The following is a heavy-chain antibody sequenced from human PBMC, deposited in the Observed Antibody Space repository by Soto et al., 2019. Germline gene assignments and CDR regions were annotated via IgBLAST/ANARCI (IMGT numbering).Heavy chain of an antibody. J-gene: IGHJ3*02. CDR2: ISANGQGL. V-gene: IGHV3-23*01. CDR1: GFTFNNYA. Sequence: GASLRLSCAASGFTFNNYAMSWVLQATGTGLEWVAAISANGQGLYYADSVKGRFTISRGNSKNSLYLQMNSLRAEDTAVYYCARDTPGFYDSSGYYYAGGDAFDIWDQGTMVTVSS. D-gene: IGHD3-22*01. CDR3: ARDTPGFYDSSGYYYAGGDAFDI.